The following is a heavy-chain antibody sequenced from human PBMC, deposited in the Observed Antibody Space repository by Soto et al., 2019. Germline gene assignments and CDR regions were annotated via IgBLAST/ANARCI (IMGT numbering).Heavy chain of an antibody. Sequence: EVQLVESGGGLVQPGGSLRLSCEASGFTFRNYDMHWVRQGTGKGLEWVSGISAAGDPDYADSVEGRFTISRENAQNSSFLQMNSLRVDDTAVYYCARTDRDFYGLDVWGQGTTVIVSS. J-gene: IGHJ6*02. CDR2: ISAAGDP. CDR3: ARTDRDFYGLDV. CDR1: GFTFRNYD. V-gene: IGHV3-13*05.